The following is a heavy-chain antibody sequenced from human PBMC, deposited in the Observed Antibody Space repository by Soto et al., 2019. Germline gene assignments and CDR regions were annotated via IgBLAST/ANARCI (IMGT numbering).Heavy chain of an antibody. Sequence: GGSLRLSCAASGFTFSSFAMTWVRQAPGQGLEWVSGLSDNGGATYYADSVRGRFTISRDNSKNTLYLQMNSLRGEDTAVYYCVQRGGSRYYGALDYWGKGALVTVCS. V-gene: IGHV3-23*01. D-gene: IGHD3-22*01. J-gene: IGHJ4*02. CDR1: GFTFSSFA. CDR2: LSDNGGAT. CDR3: VQRGGSRYYGALDY.